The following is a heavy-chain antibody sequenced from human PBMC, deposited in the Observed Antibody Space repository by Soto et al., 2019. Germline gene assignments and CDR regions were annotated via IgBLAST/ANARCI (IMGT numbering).Heavy chain of an antibody. Sequence: ASVKVSCKASGYTFTSYGISWVRQAPGQGPEWMGWISAYNGNTNYAQKLQGRVTMTTDTSTSTAYMELRSLRSDDTAVYYCARDQSSGWHNWFDPWGQGTLVTVSS. D-gene: IGHD6-19*01. CDR3: ARDQSSGWHNWFDP. V-gene: IGHV1-18*04. J-gene: IGHJ5*02. CDR2: ISAYNGNT. CDR1: GYTFTSYG.